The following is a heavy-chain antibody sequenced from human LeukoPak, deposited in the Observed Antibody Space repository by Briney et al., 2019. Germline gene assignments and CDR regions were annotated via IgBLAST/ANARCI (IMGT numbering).Heavy chain of an antibody. J-gene: IGHJ4*02. Sequence: GGSLRLSCATSGFTFSGYSMNWVRQAPGKGLEWISYISSSSINIHYGDSVKGRFTISRDNAKNSLYLQMNSLRAEDTAVYYCAKDFLTGYYVFDYWGQGTLVTVSS. D-gene: IGHD3-9*01. V-gene: IGHV3-48*04. CDR2: ISSSSINI. CDR3: AKDFLTGYYVFDY. CDR1: GFTFSGYS.